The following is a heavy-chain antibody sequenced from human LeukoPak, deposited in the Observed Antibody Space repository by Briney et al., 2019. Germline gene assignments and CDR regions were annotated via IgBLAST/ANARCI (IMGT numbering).Heavy chain of an antibody. Sequence: GGSLRLSCAASGFTFSNYWMHWVRQAPGKGLVWASRINSDGINTSYADSVKGRFTISRDNAKNTLNPQMNSLRAEDTAVYYCARDSYSSIAARPSYYHYYMDVWGKGTTVTVSS. D-gene: IGHD6-6*01. V-gene: IGHV3-74*01. J-gene: IGHJ6*03. CDR2: INSDGINT. CDR3: ARDSYSSIAARPSYYHYYMDV. CDR1: GFTFSNYW.